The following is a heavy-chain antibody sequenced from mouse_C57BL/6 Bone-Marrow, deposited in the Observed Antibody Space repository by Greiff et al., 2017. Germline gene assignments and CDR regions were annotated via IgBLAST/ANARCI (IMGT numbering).Heavy chain of an antibody. Sequence: EVMLAESGGDLVKPGGSLKPFCAASGLTFSSHGMSWVRQTPDKRLEWVATISSGGSYTYHPDSVKGRFPISRDNAKNTLYLQMSSLKSKDAAVYYCAGRRITNWYFDVWGTGTTVTVSS. J-gene: IGHJ1*03. V-gene: IGHV5-6*02. CDR2: ISSGGSYT. CDR1: GLTFSSHG. CDR3: AGRRITNWYFDV.